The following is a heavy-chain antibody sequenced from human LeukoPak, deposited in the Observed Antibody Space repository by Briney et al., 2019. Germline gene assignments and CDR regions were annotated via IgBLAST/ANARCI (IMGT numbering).Heavy chain of an antibody. J-gene: IGHJ4*02. D-gene: IGHD3-3*01. Sequence: ASVKVSCKASGYTFTGYYMHWVRQAPGQGLEWMGRINPNSGGTNYAQKFQGRVTMTRDTSISTAYMGLSRLRSDDTAVYYCASFRSSGMYYFDYWGQGTLVTVSS. CDR1: GYTFTGYY. CDR2: INPNSGGT. CDR3: ASFRSSGMYYFDY. V-gene: IGHV1-2*06.